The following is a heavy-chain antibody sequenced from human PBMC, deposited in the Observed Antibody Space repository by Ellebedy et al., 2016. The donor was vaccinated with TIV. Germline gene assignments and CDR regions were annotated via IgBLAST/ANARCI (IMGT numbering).Heavy chain of an antibody. CDR1: GFIFSNSG. D-gene: IGHD4-23*01. J-gene: IGHJ6*02. Sequence: GGSLRLSCAASGFIFSNSGMNWVRQAPGKGLEWVSYIRGGGGTIYYADSVKGRLTLSRDNAKNSPYQQMNSLRAEDTAVYYCARDLTVGYNSYGMDVWGQGTTVTVTS. CDR2: IRGGGGTI. V-gene: IGHV3-48*04. CDR3: ARDLTVGYNSYGMDV.